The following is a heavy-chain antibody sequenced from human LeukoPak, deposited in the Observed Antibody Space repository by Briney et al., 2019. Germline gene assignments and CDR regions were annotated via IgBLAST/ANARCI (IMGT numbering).Heavy chain of an antibody. CDR3: ARHNPHRLRGVLGMGFDY. CDR1: GDSIRSHSYY. CDR2: MYHSGST. V-gene: IGHV4-39*01. Sequence: PSETLFLTCSVSGDSIRSHSYYWGWIRQPPGKGLEWIGSMYHSGSTFYNPSLKSRLTMSADTSNNQFSLKLNSVTAADTAVYYCARHNPHRLRGVLGMGFDYWGQGTLVTVSS. D-gene: IGHD4-17*01. J-gene: IGHJ4*02.